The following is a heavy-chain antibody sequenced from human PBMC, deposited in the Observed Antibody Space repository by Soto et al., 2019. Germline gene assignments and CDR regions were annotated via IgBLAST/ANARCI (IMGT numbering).Heavy chain of an antibody. CDR3: AHSMAVAGTGWFDP. CDR2: IYWYDDK. Sequence: QITLKESGPTLVKPTQTLTLTCTFSGFSLSTSGLGVGWIRQPPGKALEWLALIYWYDDKRYIPSLKSRLTITTDPSKNQVVLTMTNMDTVETAAYYWAHSMAVAGTGWFDPWGKGSLVTVSS. V-gene: IGHV2-5*01. J-gene: IGHJ5*02. D-gene: IGHD6-19*01. CDR1: GFSLSTSGLG.